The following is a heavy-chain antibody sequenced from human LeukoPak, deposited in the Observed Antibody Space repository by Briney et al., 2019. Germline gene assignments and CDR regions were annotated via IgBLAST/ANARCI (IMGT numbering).Heavy chain of an antibody. V-gene: IGHV5-51*01. CDR2: IYPGDSDT. CDR1: CYSFTNNR. J-gene: IGHJ4*02. D-gene: IGHD1-26*01. CDR3: ARHGIVGATLIDY. Sequence: GAPLKISSKSSCYSFTNNRNGWVRQLPGKGLEWMGIIYPGDSDTRYSPSFQGQVTISTDTSITTAYLQWSSLKASDTAIYYCARHGIVGATLIDYWGQGTLVTVSS.